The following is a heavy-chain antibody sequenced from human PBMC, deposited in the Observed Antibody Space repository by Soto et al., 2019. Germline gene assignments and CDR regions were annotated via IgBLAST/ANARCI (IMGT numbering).Heavy chain of an antibody. CDR3: AKRRGAGGHFDY. J-gene: IGHJ4*02. CDR2: VSIGGST. D-gene: IGHD2-15*01. V-gene: IGHV3-23*01. Sequence: PGGSLRLSCAASGFTFSSYAMGWVRQGPGKGLEWVAVVSIGGSTHYADSVRGRFTISRDNSKNTLSLQMNSLTAEDTAVYFCAKRRGAGGHFDYWDQGALVTVYS. CDR1: GFTFSSYA.